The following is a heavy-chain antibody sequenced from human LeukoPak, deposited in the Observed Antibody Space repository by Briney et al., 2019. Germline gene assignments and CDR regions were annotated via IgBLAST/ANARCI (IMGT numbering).Heavy chain of an antibody. CDR2: IYYSGST. CDR3: ARDLAAAGPCS. D-gene: IGHD6-13*01. V-gene: IGHV4-39*07. CDR1: GGSISSSSYY. Sequence: SETLSLTCTVSGGSISSSSYYWGWIRQPPGKGLEWIGSIYYSGSTYYNPSLKSRVTISVDTSKNQFSLKLSSVTAADTAVYYCARDLAAAGPCSWGQGTLVTVSS. J-gene: IGHJ4*02.